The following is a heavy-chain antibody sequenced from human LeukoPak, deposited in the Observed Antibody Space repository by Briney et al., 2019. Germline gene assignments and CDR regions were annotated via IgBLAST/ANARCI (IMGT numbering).Heavy chain of an antibody. CDR1: GFTFSSYS. J-gene: IGHJ4*02. CDR3: AREGIQLWLHLFDY. Sequence: GGSLRLSCAASGFTFSSYSMNWVRQAPGEGLEWVSSISSSSSYIYYADSVKGRFTISRDNAKNSLYLQMNSLRAEDTAVYYCAREGIQLWLHLFDYWGQGTLVTVSS. V-gene: IGHV3-21*01. CDR2: ISSSSSYI. D-gene: IGHD5-18*01.